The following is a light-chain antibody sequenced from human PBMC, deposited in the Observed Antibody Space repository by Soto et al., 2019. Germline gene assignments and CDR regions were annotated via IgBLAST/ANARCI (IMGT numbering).Light chain of an antibody. J-gene: IGKJ1*01. CDR1: QSVSSSY. Sequence: EIVLTQSPGTLSLSPGERATLSCRASQSVSSSYLAWYQQKPGQAPRLLIYGASSRATGIPDRFSGSGSGDAFTLTISRLQPEDFALYYCQQYGSSRWTFGQGT. CDR2: GAS. CDR3: QQYGSSRWT. V-gene: IGKV3-20*01.